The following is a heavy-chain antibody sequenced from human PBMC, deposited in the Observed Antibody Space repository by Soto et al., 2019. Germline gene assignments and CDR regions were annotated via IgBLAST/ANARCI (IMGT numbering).Heavy chain of an antibody. CDR1: GFTFSSYG. CDR2: ISYDGSNK. J-gene: IGHJ6*02. D-gene: IGHD3-10*01. Sequence: GGSLRLSCAASGFTFSSYGMHWVRQAPGKGLEWVAVISYDGSNKYYADSVKGRFTISRDNSKNTLYLQMNSLRAEDTAVYYCAKEEVTMVRGVIKDYYGMDVWGQGTTVTVSS. CDR3: AKEEVTMVRGVIKDYYGMDV. V-gene: IGHV3-30*18.